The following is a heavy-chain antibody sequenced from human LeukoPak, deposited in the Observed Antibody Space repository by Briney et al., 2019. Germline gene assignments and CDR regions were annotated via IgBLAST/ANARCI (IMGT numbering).Heavy chain of an antibody. Sequence: GRSLRLSCAASGFTFDDYAMHWVRQAPGKGLEWVSGISWNSGSIGYADSVKGRFTISRDNAKNSLYLQMNSLRAEDTALYYCARGEWQQLVTSFDYWGQGTLVTVSS. J-gene: IGHJ4*02. V-gene: IGHV3-9*01. CDR1: GFTFDDYA. CDR3: ARGEWQQLVTSFDY. CDR2: ISWNSGSI. D-gene: IGHD6-13*01.